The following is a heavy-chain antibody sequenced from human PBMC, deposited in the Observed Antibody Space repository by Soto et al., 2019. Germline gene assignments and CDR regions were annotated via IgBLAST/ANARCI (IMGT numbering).Heavy chain of an antibody. Sequence: PSETLSLTCTVSGGSISNYYWSWVRQPPGKGLECIGDIYYSGSTNYDPSLKSRVTISLDTSKNQFSLKLSSVTAADTAVYYCARFYSGNYFDYWRQGTLVTVSS. D-gene: IGHD1-26*01. CDR2: IYYSGST. V-gene: IGHV4-59*01. CDR1: GGSISNYY. CDR3: ARFYSGNYFDY. J-gene: IGHJ4*02.